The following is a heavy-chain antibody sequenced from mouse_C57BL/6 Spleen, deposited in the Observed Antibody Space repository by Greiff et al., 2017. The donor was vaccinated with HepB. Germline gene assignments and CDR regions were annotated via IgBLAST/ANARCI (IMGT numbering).Heavy chain of an antibody. Sequence: DVQLQESGPGLVKPSQSLSLTCSVTGYSITSGYYWNWIRQFPGNKLEWMGYISYDGSNNYNPSLKNRISITRDTSKNQFFLKLNSVTTEDTATYYCARVYYDFAMDYWGQGTSVTVSS. CDR3: ARVYYDFAMDY. D-gene: IGHD2-4*01. J-gene: IGHJ4*01. CDR1: GYSITSGYY. CDR2: ISYDGSN. V-gene: IGHV3-6*01.